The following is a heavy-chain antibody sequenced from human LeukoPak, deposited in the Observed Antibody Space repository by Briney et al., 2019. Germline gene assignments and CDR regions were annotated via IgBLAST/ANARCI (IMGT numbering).Heavy chain of an antibody. D-gene: IGHD6-19*01. CDR2: IIPIFGTA. Sequence: SVKASCKASGGTFSSYAISWVRQAPGQGLEWMGGIIPIFGTANYAQKFQGRVTITADESTSTAYMELSSLRSEDTAVYYCARDREVAGTWYFDYWGQGTLVTVSS. J-gene: IGHJ4*02. CDR3: ARDREVAGTWYFDY. CDR1: GGTFSSYA. V-gene: IGHV1-69*13.